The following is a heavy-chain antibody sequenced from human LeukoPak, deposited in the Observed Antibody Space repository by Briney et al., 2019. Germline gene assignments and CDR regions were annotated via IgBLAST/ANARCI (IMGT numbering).Heavy chain of an antibody. V-gene: IGHV4-59*08. CDR2: IYYSGST. Sequence: PSETLSLTCTVSGGSISSYYWSWIRQPPGKGLEWIGYIYYSGSTNYNPSLKSRVTISVDTSKNQFSLKLSSVTAADTAVYYCARQVGSGWSPGNFHYWGQGTLVTVSS. D-gene: IGHD6-19*01. CDR3: ARQVGSGWSPGNFHY. J-gene: IGHJ4*02. CDR1: GGSISSYY.